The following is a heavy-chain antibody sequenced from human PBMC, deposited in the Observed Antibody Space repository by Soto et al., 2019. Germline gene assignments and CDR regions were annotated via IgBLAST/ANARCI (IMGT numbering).Heavy chain of an antibody. V-gene: IGHV3-53*02. D-gene: IGHD1-1*01. CDR3: ARMLNGYIDI. CDR1: GLNVSANY. J-gene: IGHJ5*02. CDR2: IYRVGAT. Sequence: EVQLVEMGGGLIQPGGSLRLSCAVSGLNVSANYMTWVRQAPGKGLDWVSLIYRVGATFYADSVKGRFTISRDVSRNILYLQMSSLRAEDTAVYYCARMLNGYIDIWGQGTLVTVSS.